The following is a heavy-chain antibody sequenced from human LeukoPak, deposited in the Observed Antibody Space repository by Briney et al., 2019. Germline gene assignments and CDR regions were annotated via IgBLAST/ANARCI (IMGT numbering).Heavy chain of an antibody. Sequence: SVKVSCKASGGTFSSYAISWVRQAPGQGLEWMGRIIPIFGTANYAQKFQGRVTITTDESTSTAYMELSSLRSEDTAVYYCARGATGGDAFDTWGQGTMVTVSS. D-gene: IGHD1-14*01. CDR1: GGTFSSYA. CDR2: IIPIFGTA. V-gene: IGHV1-69*05. CDR3: ARGATGGDAFDT. J-gene: IGHJ3*02.